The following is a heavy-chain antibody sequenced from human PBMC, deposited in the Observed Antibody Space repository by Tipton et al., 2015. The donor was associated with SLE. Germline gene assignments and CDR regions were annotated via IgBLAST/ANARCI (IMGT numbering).Heavy chain of an antibody. Sequence: VQLVQSGAEVKKPGESLKISCKGSGYSFTSYWIGWVRQMPGKGLEWMGIIYPGDSDTRYTPSFQGQVTISADKSISTAYLQWSSLKASDTAMYYCASPSAVYSSGSDAFDIWGQGTMATVSS. CDR1: GYSFTSYW. D-gene: IGHD6-19*01. J-gene: IGHJ3*02. CDR2: IYPGDSDT. V-gene: IGHV5-51*03. CDR3: ASPSAVYSSGSDAFDI.